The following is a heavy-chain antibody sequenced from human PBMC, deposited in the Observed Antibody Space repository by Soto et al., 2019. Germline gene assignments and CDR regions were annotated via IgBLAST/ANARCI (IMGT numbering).Heavy chain of an antibody. CDR3: ARDDVLCDGGRCYGIPLDV. V-gene: IGHV3-66*01. CDR2: IQSGGTT. CDR1: GLTGGSEY. Sequence: GALRLSYAATGLTGGSEYMTWVREAPGKGLEWVSLIQSGGTTYYADSVKGRFTISRDTSENMLHLQMDSLRVEDTAVYYCARDDVLCDGGRCYGIPLDVWGNGTTVTVSS. D-gene: IGHD2-15*01. J-gene: IGHJ6*04.